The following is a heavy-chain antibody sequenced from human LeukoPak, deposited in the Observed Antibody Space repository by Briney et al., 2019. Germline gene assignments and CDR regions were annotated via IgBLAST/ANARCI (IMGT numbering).Heavy chain of an antibody. Sequence: SETLSLTCTVSGYSISSGYYWGWIRQPPGKGLEWIGSIYHSGSTYYNPSLKSRVTISVDTSKNQFSLELSSVTAADTAVYYCARDGDIVVVVAAHDWFDPWGRGTLVTVSS. D-gene: IGHD2-15*01. V-gene: IGHV4-38-2*02. CDR3: ARDGDIVVVVAAHDWFDP. J-gene: IGHJ5*02. CDR2: IYHSGST. CDR1: GYSISSGYY.